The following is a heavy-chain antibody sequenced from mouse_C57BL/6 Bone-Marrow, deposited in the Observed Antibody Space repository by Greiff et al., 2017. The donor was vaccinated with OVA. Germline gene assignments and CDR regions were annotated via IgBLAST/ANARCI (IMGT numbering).Heavy chain of an antibody. J-gene: IGHJ2*01. CDR3: ARSVYYYGPDY. V-gene: IGHV1-81*01. D-gene: IGHD1-1*01. CDR2: IYPRSGNT. CDR1: GYTFTSYG. Sequence: QVQLQQSGAELARPGASVKLSCKASGYTFTSYGISWVKQRTGQGLEWIGEIYPRSGNTYYNEKFKGQATLTADKSSSTAYMELRSLTSEDSAVYFCARSVYYYGPDYWGQGTTLTVSS.